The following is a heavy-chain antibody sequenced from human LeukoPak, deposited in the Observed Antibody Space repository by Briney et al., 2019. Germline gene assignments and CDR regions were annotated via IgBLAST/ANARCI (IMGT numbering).Heavy chain of an antibody. V-gene: IGHV3-21*04. CDR2: ISSSSSYI. D-gene: IGHD5-18*01. J-gene: IGHJ4*02. Sequence: GGSLRLSCAASGFTFSSYSMNWVRQAPGKGLEWVSSISSSSSYIYYADSVKGRFTISRDNAKNSLYLQMNSLRAEDTAVYYCANLRGYNPPSNYWGQGTLVTVSS. CDR3: ANLRGYNPPSNY. CDR1: GFTFSSYS.